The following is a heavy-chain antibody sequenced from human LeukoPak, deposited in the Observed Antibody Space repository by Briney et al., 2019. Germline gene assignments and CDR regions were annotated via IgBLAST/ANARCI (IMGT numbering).Heavy chain of an antibody. CDR1: VYTFTGYY. CDR3: ARDRRYFDWLLSNWFDP. CDR2: INPNSGGT. V-gene: IGHV1-2*02. Sequence: ASVKVSCKASVYTFTGYYMHWVRQAPGQGLEWMGGINPNSGGTNYAQKFQGRVTMTRDTSISTAYMELSRLRSDDTAVYYCARDRRYFDWLLSNWFDPWGQGTLVTVSS. J-gene: IGHJ5*02. D-gene: IGHD3-9*01.